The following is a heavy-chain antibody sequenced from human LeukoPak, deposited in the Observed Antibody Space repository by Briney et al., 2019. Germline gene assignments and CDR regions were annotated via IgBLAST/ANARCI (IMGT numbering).Heavy chain of an antibody. V-gene: IGHV4-39*01. Sequence: NSSETLSLTCTVSGGSISSSSYYWGWIRQPPGKGLEWIGSIYYSGSTYYNPSLKSRVTISVDTSKNQFSLKLSSVTAADTAVYYCARHSPSGANWGPLRPPHNFDYWGQGTLVTVSS. CDR1: GGSISSSSYY. CDR3: ARHSPSGANWGPLRPPHNFDY. J-gene: IGHJ4*02. D-gene: IGHD7-27*01. CDR2: IYYSGST.